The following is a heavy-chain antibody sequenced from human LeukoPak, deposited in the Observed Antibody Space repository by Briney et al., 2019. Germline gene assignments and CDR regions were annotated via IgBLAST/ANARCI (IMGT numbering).Heavy chain of an antibody. CDR2: ISYSGSI. D-gene: IGHD4-23*01. CDR1: GASISSYY. Sequence: SETLSLTCTVSGASISSYYWNWIQQPPGKGLEWIGYISYSGSINYNPSLKSRVTISVDTSKNQFSLRLTSVTAADTAMYYCARAPDYGDKLDYWGQGTLITVSS. CDR3: ARAPDYGDKLDY. J-gene: IGHJ4*02. V-gene: IGHV4-59*01.